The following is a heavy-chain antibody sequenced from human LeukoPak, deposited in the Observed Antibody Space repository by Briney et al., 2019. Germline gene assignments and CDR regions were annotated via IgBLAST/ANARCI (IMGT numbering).Heavy chain of an antibody. CDR1: GFTFSSYG. CDR2: VSYDGSNK. Sequence: GRSLRLSCAASGFTFSSYGMHWVRQAPGKGLEWVAVVSYDGSNKYYADSVKGRFTISRDNSKNTLDLQMNSLRAEDTSVYYCAKDIVRATVTTGFGYMDVWGKGTTVTISS. CDR3: AKDIVRATVTTGFGYMDV. D-gene: IGHD4-17*01. V-gene: IGHV3-30*18. J-gene: IGHJ6*03.